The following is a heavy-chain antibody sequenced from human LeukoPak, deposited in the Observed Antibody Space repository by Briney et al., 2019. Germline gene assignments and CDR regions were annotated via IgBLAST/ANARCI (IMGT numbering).Heavy chain of an antibody. Sequence: PGRSLRLSCAASGFTFSSYAMHWVRQAPGKGLEWVAVISYDGSNKYYADSMKGRFTISRDNSKNTLYLQMNSLRAEDTAVYYCARGQYHYPVLMVYAIAYWGQGTLVTVSS. V-gene: IGHV3-30*11. J-gene: IGHJ4*02. CDR3: ARGQYHYPVLMVYAIAY. CDR1: GFTFSSYA. D-gene: IGHD2-8*01. CDR2: ISYDGSNK.